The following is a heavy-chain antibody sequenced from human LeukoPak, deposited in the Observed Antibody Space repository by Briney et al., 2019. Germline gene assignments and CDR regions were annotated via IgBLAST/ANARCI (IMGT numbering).Heavy chain of an antibody. CDR2: ISSSSSYI. Sequence: KTGGSLRLSCAASGFTFSSYSMNWVRQAPGKGLEWVSSISSSSSYIYYADSVKGRFTISRDNAKNSLYPQMNSLRAEDTALYYCAKGNGKGFVSLFDYWGQGTLVTVSS. D-gene: IGHD1-26*01. CDR3: AKGNGKGFVSLFDY. V-gene: IGHV3-21*04. J-gene: IGHJ4*02. CDR1: GFTFSSYS.